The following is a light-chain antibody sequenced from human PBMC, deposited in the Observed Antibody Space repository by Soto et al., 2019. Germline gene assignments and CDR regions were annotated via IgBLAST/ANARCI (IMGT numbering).Light chain of an antibody. J-gene: IGKJ4*01. Sequence: EIVMTQSPATLSVSPGERATLSCRASQSVSSNLAWYQQKPGQAPRLFIYGASTRATGIPARFSGSGSGTEFTLTISSLQSEDFAVYYCQQYNNWPPGTFGGGTKVEIK. CDR1: QSVSSN. V-gene: IGKV3-15*01. CDR3: QQYNNWPPGT. CDR2: GAS.